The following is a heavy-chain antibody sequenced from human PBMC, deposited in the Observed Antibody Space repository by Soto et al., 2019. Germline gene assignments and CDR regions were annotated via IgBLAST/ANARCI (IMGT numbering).Heavy chain of an antibody. Sequence: PSETLSLTCNVSGGSISTYGYCWSWIRQHPGKGLEWIGYLHSSGNAYYNPPLKSRVTIPGDTSKNQFSLKLSSVTAADAAVYYCVARGSYFGYWGQGTQVTVSS. J-gene: IGHJ4*02. V-gene: IGHV4-31*03. CDR3: VARGSYFGY. D-gene: IGHD1-26*01. CDR1: GGSISTYGYC. CDR2: LHSSGNA.